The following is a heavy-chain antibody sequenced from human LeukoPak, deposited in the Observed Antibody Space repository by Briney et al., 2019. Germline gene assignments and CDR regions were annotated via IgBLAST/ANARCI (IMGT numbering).Heavy chain of an antibody. J-gene: IGHJ4*02. CDR3: ARFVGGYDF. V-gene: IGHV3-7*01. Sequence: GGSLRLSCAASGFSFGRYWMSWVRQAPVKGLEWVANIKQDGSERYYVDSAKGRFTISRDNAKNSLYLQMNSLRAEDTAVYYCARFVGGYDFWGQGTLVTVSS. CDR1: GFSFGRYW. D-gene: IGHD3-16*01. CDR2: IKQDGSER.